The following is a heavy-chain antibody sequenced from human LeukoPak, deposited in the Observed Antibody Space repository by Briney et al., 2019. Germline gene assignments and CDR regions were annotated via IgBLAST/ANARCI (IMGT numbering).Heavy chain of an antibody. CDR1: GGTFSSYA. V-gene: IGHV1-8*02. D-gene: IGHD3-3*01. CDR3: ARGWSYYDFWSGYFPKARYQYNWFDP. CDR2: MNPNSGNT. J-gene: IGHJ5*02. Sequence: GASVKVSCKASGGTFSSYAISWVRQAPGQGLEWMGWMNPNSGNTGYAQKFQGRVTMTRNTSISTAYMELSSLRSEDTAVYYCARGWSYYDFWSGYFPKARYQYNWFDPWGQGTLVTVSS.